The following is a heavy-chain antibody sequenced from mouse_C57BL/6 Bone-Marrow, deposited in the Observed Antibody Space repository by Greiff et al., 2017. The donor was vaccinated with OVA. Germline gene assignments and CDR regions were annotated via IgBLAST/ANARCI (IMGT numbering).Heavy chain of an antibody. D-gene: IGHD2-3*01. CDR3: TTKDDGYYGWFAY. J-gene: IGHJ3*01. CDR2: IDPENGDT. V-gene: IGHV14-4*01. Sequence: VQLKQSGAELVRPGASVKLSCTASGFNIKDDYMHWVKQRPEQGLEWIGWIDPENGDTEYASKFQGKATITADTSSNTAYLQLSSLTSEDTAVYYCTTKDDGYYGWFAYWGQGTLVTVSA. CDR1: GFNIKDDY.